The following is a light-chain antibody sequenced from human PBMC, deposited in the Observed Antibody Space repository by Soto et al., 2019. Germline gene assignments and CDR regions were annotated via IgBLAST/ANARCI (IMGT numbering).Light chain of an antibody. CDR3: SSYAGSSTWV. CDR2: EVT. Sequence: QSALTQPPSASGSPGQSATISCTGSSSDIGAYNFVSWYQQYPGKAPKLIIYEVTKRPSGVPDRFSGSKSGNTASLTVSGLQTEDEADYYCSSYAGSSTWVFGGGTQLTVL. J-gene: IGLJ2*01. CDR1: SSDIGAYNF. V-gene: IGLV2-8*01.